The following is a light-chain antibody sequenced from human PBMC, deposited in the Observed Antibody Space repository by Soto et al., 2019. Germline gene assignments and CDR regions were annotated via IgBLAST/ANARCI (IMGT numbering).Light chain of an antibody. J-gene: IGKJ4*01. CDR1: QGISSY. V-gene: IGKV1-9*01. Sequence: DIPLTPSPSFLSASVGDRVTITCRASQGISSYLAWYQQKPGKAPKILIYAASTLHSGVPSRFSGSGSGTEFTLTISSLQPEDFATYYCQQLNSYPFLTFGGGTKVESK. CDR3: QQLNSYPFLT. CDR2: AAS.